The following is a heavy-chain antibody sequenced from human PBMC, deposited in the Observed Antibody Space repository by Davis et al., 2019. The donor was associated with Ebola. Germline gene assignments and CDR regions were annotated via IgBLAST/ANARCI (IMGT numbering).Heavy chain of an antibody. V-gene: IGHV3-53*04. CDR1: GFTVSSNY. CDR2: IYSGGST. Sequence: GESLKISCAASGFTVSSNYMSWVRQAPGKGLEWVSVIYSGGSTYYADSVKGRFTISRHNSKNTLYLQMNSLRAEDTAVYYCARDGYCSSTSCYPTYGMDVWGQGTTVTVSS. J-gene: IGHJ6*02. CDR3: ARDGYCSSTSCYPTYGMDV. D-gene: IGHD2-2*03.